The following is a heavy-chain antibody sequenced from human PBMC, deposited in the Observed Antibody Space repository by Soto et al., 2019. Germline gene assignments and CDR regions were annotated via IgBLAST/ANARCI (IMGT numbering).Heavy chain of an antibody. J-gene: IGHJ4*02. CDR1: GFTFSTYS. V-gene: IGHV3-74*01. D-gene: IGHD5-12*01. Sequence: PGESLKISCAASGFTFSTYSMNWVRQAPGKGLVWVSRINSDGSSTSYADSVKGRFTISRDNAKNTLYLQMNSLRAEDTAVYYCAKVATINDYWGQGTLVTVSS. CDR2: INSDGSST. CDR3: AKVATINDY.